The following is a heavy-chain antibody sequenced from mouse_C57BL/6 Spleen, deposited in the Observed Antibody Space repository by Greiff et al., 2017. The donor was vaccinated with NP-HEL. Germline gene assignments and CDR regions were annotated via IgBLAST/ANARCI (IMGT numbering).Heavy chain of an antibody. CDR3: ARWYYGSSSYAMDY. J-gene: IGHJ4*01. CDR2: IYPGSGST. Sequence: VQLQQPGAELVKPGASVKMSCKASGYTFTSYWITWVKQRPGQGLEWIGDIYPGSGSTNYNEKFKSKATLTVDTSSSTAYMQLSSLTSEDSAVYYCARWYYGSSSYAMDYWGQGTSVTVSS. CDR1: GYTFTSYW. D-gene: IGHD1-1*01. V-gene: IGHV1-55*01.